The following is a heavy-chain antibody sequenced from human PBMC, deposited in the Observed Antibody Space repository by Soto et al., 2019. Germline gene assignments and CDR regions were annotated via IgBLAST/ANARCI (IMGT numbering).Heavy chain of an antibody. Sequence: GESLKISCKGSGYTFNSFWIGWVRPMPGEGLEWMGLMFPWTSDTRYSPSFQGHVSISVDRSTGTGYLQWNSLKASDTAMYYCVTTRDGTTFFPHWGQGTPVTVSS. CDR3: VTTRDGTTFFPH. CDR1: GYTFNSFW. J-gene: IGHJ4*02. D-gene: IGHD1-7*01. CDR2: MFPWTSDT. V-gene: IGHV5-51*01.